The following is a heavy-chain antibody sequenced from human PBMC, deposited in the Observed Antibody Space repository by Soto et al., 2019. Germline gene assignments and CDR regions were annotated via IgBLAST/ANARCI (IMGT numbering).Heavy chain of an antibody. D-gene: IGHD3-16*01. CDR3: PRDRGRPALDY. V-gene: IGHV1-18*01. CDR2: ISANNGNT. CDR1: GYTFTSYG. J-gene: IGHJ4*02. Sequence: QVQLVQSGAEVKKPGASVKVSCKASGYTFTSYGISWVRQAPGQGLEWMGWISANNGNTNYAQNRKGRGTMTTNTSTSTAHMERGLLGSSHKAVNYLPRDRGRPALDYRAQGPMVTVSS.